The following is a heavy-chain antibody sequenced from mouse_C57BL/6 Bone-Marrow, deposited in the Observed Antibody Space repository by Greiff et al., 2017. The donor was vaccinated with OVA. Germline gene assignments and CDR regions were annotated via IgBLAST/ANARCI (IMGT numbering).Heavy chain of an antibody. J-gene: IGHJ3*01. Sequence: VQLQQSGAELVRPGASVTLSCKASGYTFTDYEMHWVKQTPVHGLEWIGAIDPETGGTAYNQKFKGKAILTADKSSSTAYMELRSLTSEDSAVYYCTTTVVAPGFAYWGQGTLVTVSA. CDR2: IDPETGGT. D-gene: IGHD1-1*01. V-gene: IGHV1-15*01. CDR1: GYTFTDYE. CDR3: TTTVVAPGFAY.